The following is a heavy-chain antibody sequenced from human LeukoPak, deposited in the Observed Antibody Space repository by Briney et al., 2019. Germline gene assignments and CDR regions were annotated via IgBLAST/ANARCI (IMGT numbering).Heavy chain of an antibody. CDR3: ARKRRGAHDAFDI. CDR2: IRYDGSSA. D-gene: IGHD5-12*01. CDR1: GLTFSNYA. V-gene: IGHV3-30*02. Sequence: GGSLRLSCAASGLTFSNYAMHWVRQAPGKGLEWVAYIRYDGSSAYYADFVKGRFTISRDNAKNSLYLQMNSLRAEDTAVYYCARKRRGAHDAFDIWGQGTMVTVSS. J-gene: IGHJ3*02.